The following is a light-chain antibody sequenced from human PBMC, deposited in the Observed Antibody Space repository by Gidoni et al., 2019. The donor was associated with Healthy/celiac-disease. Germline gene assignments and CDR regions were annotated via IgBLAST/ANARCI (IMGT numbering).Light chain of an antibody. V-gene: IGKV3-20*01. CDR3: QQYGSS. J-gene: IGKJ3*01. CDR1: QSVSSSY. CDR2: SAA. Sequence: QSVSSSYLAWYQQKPGQAPRLLIYSAASRATSIPARFSGSVSGTDFTLTISRLEPEDFAVYYCQQYGSSFGPGTKVDIK.